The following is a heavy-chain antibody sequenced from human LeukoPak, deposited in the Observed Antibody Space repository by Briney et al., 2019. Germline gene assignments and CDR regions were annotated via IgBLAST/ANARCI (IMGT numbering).Heavy chain of an antibody. J-gene: IGHJ5*02. Sequence: GASVTVSCKASGYTFTGYYMHWVRQAPGQGLEWMGWINPNSGGTNYAQKFQGRVTMTRDTSISTAYMELSRLRSDDTAVYYCARGIVVVVAATPYNWFDPWGQGTLVTVSS. V-gene: IGHV1-2*02. CDR2: INPNSGGT. D-gene: IGHD2-15*01. CDR3: ARGIVVVVAATPYNWFDP. CDR1: GYTFTGYY.